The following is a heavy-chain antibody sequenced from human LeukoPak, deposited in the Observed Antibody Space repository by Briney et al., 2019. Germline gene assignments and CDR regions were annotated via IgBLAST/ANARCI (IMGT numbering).Heavy chain of an antibody. CDR2: ISYDGSNK. D-gene: IGHD1-26*01. CDR1: GFTFSSYA. V-gene: IGHV3-30-3*01. J-gene: IGHJ4*02. CDR3: VREGKKWGDFS. Sequence: GGSLRLSCAASGFTFSSYAMHWVRQAPGKGLEWVAVISYDGSNKYYADSVKGRFTISRDNARNTLFLQMSSLTGEDTALYYCVREGKKWGDFSWGQGTLVTVSS.